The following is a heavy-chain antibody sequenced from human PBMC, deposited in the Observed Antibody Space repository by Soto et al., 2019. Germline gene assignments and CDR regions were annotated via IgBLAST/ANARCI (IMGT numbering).Heavy chain of an antibody. V-gene: IGHV4-34*01. CDR1: GGSFSGYY. Sequence: NPSETLSLTCAVYGGSFSGYYWSWIRQPPGKGLEWIGEINHGGSTNYNPSLKSRVNISVDTSKKQFSLKLSSVNAADTAVYYCARVLYRRLDAFDIWGQGTMVTVSS. CDR2: INHGGST. J-gene: IGHJ3*02. D-gene: IGHD3-16*01. CDR3: ARVLYRRLDAFDI.